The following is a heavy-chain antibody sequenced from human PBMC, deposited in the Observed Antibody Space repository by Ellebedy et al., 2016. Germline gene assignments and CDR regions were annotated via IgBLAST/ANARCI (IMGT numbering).Heavy chain of an antibody. D-gene: IGHD2-8*01. J-gene: IGHJ5*02. CDR3: ARELKYCTNGVCQGWFDP. CDR2: ISSGSTSI. Sequence: GGSLRLSCAASGFTFSSYWMSWVRQAPGKGLEWVSAISSGSTSIYYADSVTGRFTISRDNAKNSLYLQMSSLRAEDTAVYYCARELKYCTNGVCQGWFDPWGQGTLVSVSS. V-gene: IGHV3-21*01. CDR1: GFTFSSYW.